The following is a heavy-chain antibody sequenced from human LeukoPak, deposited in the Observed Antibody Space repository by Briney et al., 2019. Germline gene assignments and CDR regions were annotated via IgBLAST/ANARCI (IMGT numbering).Heavy chain of an antibody. Sequence: SETLSLTCTVSGGSISSSSYYWGWIRQPPGKGLEWIGSIYYSGSTYYNPSLKSRVTISVDTSKNQFSLKLSSVTAADTAVYYCARHRSSRRVPLSAFDIWGQGTMITVSS. CDR2: IYYSGST. CDR3: ARHRSSRRVPLSAFDI. V-gene: IGHV4-39*01. J-gene: IGHJ3*02. CDR1: GGSISSSSYY. D-gene: IGHD2-2*01.